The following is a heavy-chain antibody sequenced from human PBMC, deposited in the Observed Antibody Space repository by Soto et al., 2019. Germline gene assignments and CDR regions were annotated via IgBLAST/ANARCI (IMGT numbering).Heavy chain of an antibody. D-gene: IGHD2-2*01. CDR2: ISGSGSTT. CDR1: GFSFNNHA. J-gene: IGHJ3*01. Sequence: PGGSLRLSCAPSGFSFNNHAMTWVRQAPGKGLEWVSGISGSGSTTHYADSVKGRFTISRDNSKETLYLQMNSLRADDTAVYFCAKDRFRLSIVVVGAFDFWGLGTMVTVSS. CDR3: AKDRFRLSIVVVGAFDF. V-gene: IGHV3-23*01.